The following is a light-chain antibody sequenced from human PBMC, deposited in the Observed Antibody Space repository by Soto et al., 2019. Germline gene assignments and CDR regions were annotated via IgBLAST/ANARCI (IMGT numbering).Light chain of an antibody. J-gene: IGLJ1*01. CDR1: SSDVGGYNY. CDR3: SSYTSSSTLYV. CDR2: GVS. V-gene: IGLV2-14*01. Sequence: QSARTHPASVSGSPGESITVSSTGTSSDVGGYNYVSWYQQHPGKAPKLMIYGVSSRPSGVSNRFSGSKSGNTASLTISGLQAEDEADYYCSSYTSSSTLYVFGTGTKGTVL.